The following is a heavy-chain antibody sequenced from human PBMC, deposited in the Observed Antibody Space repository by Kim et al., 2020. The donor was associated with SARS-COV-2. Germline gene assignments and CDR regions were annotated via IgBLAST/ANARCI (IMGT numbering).Heavy chain of an antibody. Sequence: SVKVSCKASGGTFSSYAISWVRQAPGQGLEWMGGIIPIFGTANYAQKFQDRVTITADESTSTAYMELSSLRSEDTAVYYCATVDTAMAHYWYFDLWGRGTLVTVSS. CDR3: ATVDTAMAHYWYFDL. CDR2: IIPIFGTA. CDR1: GGTFSSYA. D-gene: IGHD5-18*01. J-gene: IGHJ2*01. V-gene: IGHV1-69*13.